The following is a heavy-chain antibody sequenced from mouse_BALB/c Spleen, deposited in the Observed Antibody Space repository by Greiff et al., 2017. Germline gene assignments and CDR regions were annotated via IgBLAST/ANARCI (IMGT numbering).Heavy chain of an antibody. CDR2: ISTYYGDA. J-gene: IGHJ3*01. CDR3: AGDYGSSFFAY. CDR1: GYTFTDYA. V-gene: IGHV1S137*01. D-gene: IGHD1-1*01. Sequence: QVHLKQSGAELVRPGVSVKISCKGSGYTFTDYAMHWVKQSHEKGLEWIGVISTYYGDASYNQKFKGKATMTVDKSSSTAYIELARLTSEDSAIYYCAGDYGSSFFAYWGQGTLVTVSA.